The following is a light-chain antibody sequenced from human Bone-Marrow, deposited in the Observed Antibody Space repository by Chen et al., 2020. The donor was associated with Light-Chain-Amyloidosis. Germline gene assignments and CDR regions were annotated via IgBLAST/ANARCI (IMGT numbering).Light chain of an antibody. CDR1: QSVNAN. CDR2: DTS. J-gene: IGKJ3*01. V-gene: IGKV3-15*01. CDR3: QQYNNWPFT. Sequence: EIVMTQSPGTLSVSPWERATLSCRASQSVNANLAWYQQKPGQAPRLLMYDTSTRATGIPARFSGSGSGTEFTLTISSLQSEDFAVYFCQQYNNWPFTFGPGTTVDMK.